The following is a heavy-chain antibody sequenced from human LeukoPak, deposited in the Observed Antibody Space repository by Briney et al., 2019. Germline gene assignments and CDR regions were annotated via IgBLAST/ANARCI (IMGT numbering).Heavy chain of an antibody. V-gene: IGHV3-23*01. D-gene: IGHD6-19*01. CDR2: ICGTGSGT. Sequence: VGSLRLSCAASGFTFSNYGMSWVRQAPGKGLEWVSGICGTGSGTYYADSVKGRFTISRDNSKNTLYLQMNSLTAEDTALYYCAKDTRIAVSGTSMGYFDSWGQGTLVTVSS. J-gene: IGHJ4*02. CDR3: AKDTRIAVSGTSMGYFDS. CDR1: GFTFSNYG.